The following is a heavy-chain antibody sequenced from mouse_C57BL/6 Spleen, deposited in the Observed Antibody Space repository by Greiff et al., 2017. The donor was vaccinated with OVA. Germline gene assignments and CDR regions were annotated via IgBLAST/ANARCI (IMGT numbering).Heavy chain of an antibody. CDR1: GYTFTSYW. CDR3: VCITTVVAGGY. Sequence: VQLQQPGAELVKPGASVKLSCKASGYTFTSYWMHWVKQRPGQGLEWIGMIHPNSGSTNYNEKFKSKATLTVDKSSSTAYMQLSSLTSEDSAVYYCVCITTVVAGGYWGQGTTLTVSS. J-gene: IGHJ2*01. CDR2: IHPNSGST. D-gene: IGHD1-1*01. V-gene: IGHV1-64*01.